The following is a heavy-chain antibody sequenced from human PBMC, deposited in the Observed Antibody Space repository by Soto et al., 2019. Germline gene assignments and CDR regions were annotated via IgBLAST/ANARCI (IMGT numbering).Heavy chain of an antibody. CDR2: SRPDTDDR. V-gene: IGHV3-7*04. D-gene: IGHD1-26*01. CDR1: GFNFSRYW. Sequence: VQLVESGGGLVQPGGSLRLSCTVSGFNFSRYWMNWVRQAPGKGLEWVANSRPDTDDRFHADSVRGRFSISRDNAKKPLFLQMNSLRVEDTAVDYCAREDGTFDYWGQGILVTVSS. J-gene: IGHJ4*02. CDR3: AREDGTFDY.